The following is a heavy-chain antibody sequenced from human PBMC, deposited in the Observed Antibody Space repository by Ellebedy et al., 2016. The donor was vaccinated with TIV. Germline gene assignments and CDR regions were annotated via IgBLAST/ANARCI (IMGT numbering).Heavy chain of an antibody. CDR3: ARGEVGGTTEYAFDI. J-gene: IGHJ3*02. CDR1: GGSISSYY. V-gene: IGHV4-4*07. Sequence: MPSETLSLTCTVSGGSISSYYWSWIRQPAGKGLEWIGRIYTSGSTNYNPSLKSRVTMSVDTSKNQFSLKLSSVTAADTAVYYCARGEVGGTTEYAFDIWGQGTMVTVSS. CDR2: IYTSGST. D-gene: IGHD1-1*01.